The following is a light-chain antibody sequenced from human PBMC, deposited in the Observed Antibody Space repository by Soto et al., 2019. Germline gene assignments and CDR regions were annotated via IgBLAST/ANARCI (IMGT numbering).Light chain of an antibody. CDR1: QSVLYSSNNKNY. CDR3: QPYYSTHQA. J-gene: IGKJ1*01. V-gene: IGKV4-1*01. Sequence: DIVMTQSPDSLAVSLGERATINCKSSQSVLYSSNNKNYLAWYQYKPGQPPKLLIYWASTRESGLPDRFSGSGTGRDCTLTISSQHAEDEAVYYGQPYYSTHQAFRQGTKVEIK. CDR2: WAS.